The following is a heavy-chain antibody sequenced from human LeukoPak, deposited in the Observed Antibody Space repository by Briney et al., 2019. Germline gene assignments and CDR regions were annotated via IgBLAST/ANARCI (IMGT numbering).Heavy chain of an antibody. Sequence: PSETLSLTCAVSGASISTPNWWSWVRQPPGKGLEWIGSIFHSGNTYYNPSLKSRVPISVDTSKNQFSLRMSSVTAADTAVYYCARETIDITIIEVVRMGDAFDIWGQGTMVAVSS. CDR1: GASISTPNW. V-gene: IGHV4-38-2*02. J-gene: IGHJ3*02. CDR2: IFHSGNT. D-gene: IGHD3-22*01. CDR3: ARETIDITIIEVVRMGDAFDI.